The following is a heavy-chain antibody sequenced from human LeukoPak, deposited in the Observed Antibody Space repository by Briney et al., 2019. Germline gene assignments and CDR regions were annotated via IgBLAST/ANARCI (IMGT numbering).Heavy chain of an antibody. CDR1: GFTFSDYY. J-gene: IGHJ4*02. CDR3: ATKRDTPMDPFDY. Sequence: PGGSLRLSCAASGFTFSDYYMSWIRQAPGKGLEWVSYITSSGSTIYYPDSVKGRFTISRDNAKNSLYLQMNSLRAEDTAVYYCATKRDTPMDPFDYWGQGTLVTVSS. V-gene: IGHV3-11*04. D-gene: IGHD5-18*01. CDR2: ITSSGSTI.